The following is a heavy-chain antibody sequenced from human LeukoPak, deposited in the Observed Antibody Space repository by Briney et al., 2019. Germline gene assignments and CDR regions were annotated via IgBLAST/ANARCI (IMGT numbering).Heavy chain of an antibody. CDR2: ISGSGDST. CDR1: GFTFRNYA. Sequence: GGSLRLSCAASGFTFRNYAMSWVRQAPGKGLEWVSAISGSGDSTSYADSVKGRFTVARDKSKNTLYLQMNSLRAADTAVYYCAKAEGLQLWLGSDYWGQGTLVTVSS. CDR3: AKAEGLQLWLGSDY. J-gene: IGHJ4*02. V-gene: IGHV3-23*01. D-gene: IGHD5-18*01.